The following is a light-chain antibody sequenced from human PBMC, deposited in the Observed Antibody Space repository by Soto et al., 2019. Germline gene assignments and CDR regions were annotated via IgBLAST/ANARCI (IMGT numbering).Light chain of an antibody. CDR2: DVT. CDR3: GSYAGSDTYV. V-gene: IGLV2-11*01. J-gene: IGLJ1*01. Sequence: QSALSRSVSGSPGQSVTLSCTGATTDVDSSEYVSWYQQHPGEAPRLLIYDVTKRPAGVPSRFSGSKSGKTASLTVSGLQAEDEADYYCGSYAGSDTYVFGTGTKVTVL. CDR1: TTDVDSSEY.